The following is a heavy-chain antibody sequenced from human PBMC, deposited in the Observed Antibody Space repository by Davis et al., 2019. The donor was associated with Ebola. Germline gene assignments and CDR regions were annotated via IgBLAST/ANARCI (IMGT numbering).Heavy chain of an antibody. D-gene: IGHD4-11*01. J-gene: IGHJ4*02. CDR3: ARDYGNYGY. Sequence: GGSLRLSCVASGFTFSSYEMNWVRQAPGKGLEWVSYIRSSGSIIYYADSVKGRFTISRDNAKNSLYLQMNSLRAEDTAVYYCARDYGNYGYWGQGTLVTVSS. CDR2: IRSSGSII. CDR1: GFTFSSYE. V-gene: IGHV3-48*03.